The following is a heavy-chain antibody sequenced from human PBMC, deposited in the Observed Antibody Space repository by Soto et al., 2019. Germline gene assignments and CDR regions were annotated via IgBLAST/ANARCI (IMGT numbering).Heavy chain of an antibody. V-gene: IGHV3-7*01. Sequence: EVHLVESGGGLVQPGGSLRLSCAASGFTFSSHWMTWVRQTPGKGLEWVANINLDGSETYYVDSVTGRFTISRDNAKASLPLQMGSLRVEDTAVYFCTRRILTGLDYFDYWGQGTQVFVSS. CDR3: TRRILTGLDYFDY. J-gene: IGHJ4*02. CDR1: GFTFSSHW. CDR2: INLDGSET. D-gene: IGHD1-1*01.